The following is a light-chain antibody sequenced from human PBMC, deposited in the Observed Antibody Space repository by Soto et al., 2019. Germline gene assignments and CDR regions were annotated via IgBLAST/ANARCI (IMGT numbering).Light chain of an antibody. J-gene: IGLJ1*01. CDR3: SSYADSANYV. CDR1: SSDVGGYEY. CDR2: EVN. Sequence: QSALTQPASVSGSPGQSITISCTGTSSDVGGYEYVSWYQQYPGKAPKLMIYEVNNRPSGVSHRFSGSKSGNTASLTISGLQAEDEADYYCSSYADSANYVFGTGTKVNVL. V-gene: IGLV2-14*01.